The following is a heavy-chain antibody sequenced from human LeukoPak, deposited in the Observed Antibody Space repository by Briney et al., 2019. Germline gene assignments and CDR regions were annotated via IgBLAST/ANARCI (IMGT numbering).Heavy chain of an antibody. D-gene: IGHD1-26*01. V-gene: IGHV4-34*08. J-gene: IGHJ4*02. CDR3: ATRGSYHDY. Sequence: PSETLSLTCAVYGGTFSGYYWTWIRQPPGKGLEWIGEINHSGSTNYTPSLKSRVTISVDTSKNQFSLKLRSVTAADTAVYYCATRGSYHDYWGQGSLVTVSS. CDR1: GGTFSGYY. CDR2: INHSGST.